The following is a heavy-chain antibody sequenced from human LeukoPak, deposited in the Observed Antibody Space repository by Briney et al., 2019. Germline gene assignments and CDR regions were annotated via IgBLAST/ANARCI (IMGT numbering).Heavy chain of an antibody. V-gene: IGHV1-8*01. CDR2: MNPNSGNT. D-gene: IGHD3-10*01. J-gene: IGHJ5*02. CDR3: ARGRPMIREVISYFDP. Sequence: ASVKVSCKASGYTFTSYDINWVRQATGQGLEWMGWMNPNSGNTGYAQKFQGRVTMTRNTSISTAYMELNSLRADDTAVYYCARGRPMIREVISYFDPWGQGTLVSVSS. CDR1: GYTFTSYD.